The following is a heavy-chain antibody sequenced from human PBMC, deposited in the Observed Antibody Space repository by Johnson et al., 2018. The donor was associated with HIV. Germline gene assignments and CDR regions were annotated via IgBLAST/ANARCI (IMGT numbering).Heavy chain of an antibody. V-gene: IGHV3-30*04. D-gene: IGHD2-21*01. CDR2: ISYDGGNE. CDR3: ARGGGFGGDCYSGYDAFDM. CDR1: GFTFSSYA. J-gene: IGHJ3*02. Sequence: QVQLVESGGGVVQPGRSLRLSCAASGFTFSSYAMHWVRQAPGKGLEWVAVISYDGGNEYYADSMKGRFTISRDNSKNTLYLQMNSLRTDDTAVYYWARGGGFGGDCYSGYDAFDMWGQGTMVTV.